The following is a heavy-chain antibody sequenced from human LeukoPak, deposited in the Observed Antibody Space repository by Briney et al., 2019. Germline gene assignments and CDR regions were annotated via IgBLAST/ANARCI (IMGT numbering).Heavy chain of an antibody. D-gene: IGHD3-16*02. CDR1: GGSLSGYY. V-gene: IGHV4-34*01. Sequence: SEPLSLTCAVYGGSLSGYYWSWIRQPPGKGLEWIGEINHSESTNYNPSLKSRVTISVDTSKNQFSLKLSSVTAADTAVYYCARGRDYVWGSYRFGPSYYFDYWGQGTLVTVSS. CDR2: INHSEST. J-gene: IGHJ4*02. CDR3: ARGRDYVWGSYRFGPSYYFDY.